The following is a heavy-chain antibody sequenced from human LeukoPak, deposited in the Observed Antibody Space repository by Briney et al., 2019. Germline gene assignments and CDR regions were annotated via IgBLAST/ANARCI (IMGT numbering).Heavy chain of an antibody. CDR1: GGSFSGYY. D-gene: IGHD3-10*01. CDR2: INHSGST. V-gene: IGHV4-34*01. J-gene: IGHJ4*02. Sequence: SETLSLTCAVYGGSFSGYYWSWIRQPPGKGLEWIGEINHSGSTNYNPSLKSRVTISVDTSKNQFSLKLSSVTAADTAVYYCARLENYYGSESYYKDYWGQGTLATVSS. CDR3: ARLENYYGSESYYKDY.